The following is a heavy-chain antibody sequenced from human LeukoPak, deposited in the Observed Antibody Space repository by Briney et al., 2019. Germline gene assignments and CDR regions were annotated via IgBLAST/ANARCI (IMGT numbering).Heavy chain of an antibody. Sequence: PSETLSLTCTVSGGSVSSGSYYWSWIRQPPGKGLEWIGYIYYSGSTNYNPSLKGRVTISVDTSKNQFSLKLSSVTAADTAVYYCARDAIVGVNVGMDVWGQGTTVTVSS. V-gene: IGHV4-61*01. D-gene: IGHD1-26*01. CDR1: GGSVSSGSYY. J-gene: IGHJ6*02. CDR3: ARDAIVGVNVGMDV. CDR2: IYYSGST.